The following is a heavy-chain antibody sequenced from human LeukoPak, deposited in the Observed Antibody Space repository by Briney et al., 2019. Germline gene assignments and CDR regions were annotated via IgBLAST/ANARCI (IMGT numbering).Heavy chain of an antibody. V-gene: IGHV4-39*01. D-gene: IGHD1-26*01. CDR3: AKTVSVLGATPPDY. CDR2: IYYSGST. CDR1: GGSISSSTYS. J-gene: IGHJ4*02. Sequence: PSETLSLTCTVSGGSISSSTYSWGWIRQPPGKGLEWIGSIYYSGSTYYNPSLKSRVTISVDTSKNQFSLKLSSVTAADTAVYYCAKTVSVLGATPPDYWGQGTLVTVSS.